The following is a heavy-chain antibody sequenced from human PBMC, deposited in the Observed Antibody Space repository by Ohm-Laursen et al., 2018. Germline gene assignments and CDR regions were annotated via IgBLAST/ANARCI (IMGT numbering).Heavy chain of an antibody. J-gene: IGHJ4*02. Sequence: GSSVKVSCKASGRTFSNYGISWVRQAPGKGLEWMGIINPGGGSASYPQKFQGRVTVTRDTSTTTVYMELSSLRSEDTAMYYCARGQPIDFWGQGTLVTVSS. CDR2: INPGGGSA. CDR1: GRTFSNYG. V-gene: IGHV1-46*01. CDR3: ARGQPIDF.